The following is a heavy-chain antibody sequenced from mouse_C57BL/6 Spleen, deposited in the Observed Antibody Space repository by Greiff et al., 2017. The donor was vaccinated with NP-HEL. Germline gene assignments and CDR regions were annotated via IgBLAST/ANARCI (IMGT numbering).Heavy chain of an antibody. D-gene: IGHD1-1*01. CDR1: GYTFTDYY. CDR2: IYPGSGNT. Sequence: QVQLQQSGAELVRPGASVKLSCKASGYTFTDYYINWVKQRPGQGLEWIARIYPGSGNTYYNEKFKGKATLTAEKSSSTAYMQLSSLTSEDSAVYFCARGGSNRYFDVWGTGTTVTVSS. V-gene: IGHV1-76*01. CDR3: ARGGSNRYFDV. J-gene: IGHJ1*03.